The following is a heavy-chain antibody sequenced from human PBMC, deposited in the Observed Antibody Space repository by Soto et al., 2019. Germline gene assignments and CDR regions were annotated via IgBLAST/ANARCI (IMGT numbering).Heavy chain of an antibody. CDR2: IYPGDSDT. CDR3: ASLDILTGPTPDAFDI. D-gene: IGHD3-9*01. Sequence: PGESLKISCKGSGYSFTSYWIGWVRQMPGKGLEWMGIIYPGDSDTRYSPSFQGQVTISADKSISTAYLQWSSLKASDTAMYYCASLDILTGPTPDAFDIWGQGTMVTVSS. CDR1: GYSFTSYW. J-gene: IGHJ3*02. V-gene: IGHV5-51*01.